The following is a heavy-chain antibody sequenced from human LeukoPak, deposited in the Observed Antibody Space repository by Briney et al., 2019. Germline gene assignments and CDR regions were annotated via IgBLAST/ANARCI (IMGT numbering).Heavy chain of an antibody. CDR3: ARAWGYGSGSYYNVGYYYYYMDV. Sequence: ASVKVSCKASGYTFTSYDINWVRQATGQGLEWMGWMNPNSGNTGYAQKFQGRVTMTRNTSISTAYMELSSLRSEDTAVYYCARAWGYGSGSYYNVGYYYYYMDVWGQGALVTVSS. CDR2: MNPNSGNT. D-gene: IGHD3-10*01. CDR1: GYTFTSYD. J-gene: IGHJ6*03. V-gene: IGHV1-8*01.